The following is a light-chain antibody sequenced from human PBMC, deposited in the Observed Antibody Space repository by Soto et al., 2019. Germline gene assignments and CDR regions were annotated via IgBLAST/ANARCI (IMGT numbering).Light chain of an antibody. Sequence: DIQITQSPSSLSASVGDRVTITCRASQSISSNLNWYQQKPGKAPKLLIYAASSLQSGVPSRFSGGGSGTDFTLTISSLQPEDFATYSCQQSYSTPLTFGGVTNVDIK. J-gene: IGKJ4*01. CDR1: QSISSN. CDR3: QQSYSTPLT. V-gene: IGKV1-39*01. CDR2: AAS.